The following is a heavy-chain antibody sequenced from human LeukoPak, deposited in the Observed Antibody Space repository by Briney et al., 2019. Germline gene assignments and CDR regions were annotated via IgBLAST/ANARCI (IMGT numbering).Heavy chain of an antibody. J-gene: IGHJ5*02. CDR2: ISYDGSNK. CDR1: GFTFSSYG. CDR3: AKANYYDSSGAADGFDP. Sequence: GGSLRLSCAASGFTFSSYGMHWVRQAPGKGLEWVAVISYDGSNKYYADSVKGRFTISRDNSKSTLYLQMNSLRAEDTAVYYCAKANYYDSSGAADGFDPWGQGTLVTVSS. D-gene: IGHD3-22*01. V-gene: IGHV3-30*18.